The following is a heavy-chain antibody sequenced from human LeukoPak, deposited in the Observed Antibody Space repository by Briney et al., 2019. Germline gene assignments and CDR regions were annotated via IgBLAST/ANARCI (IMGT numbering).Heavy chain of an antibody. V-gene: IGHV5-51*01. CDR2: IYPGDSDT. J-gene: IGHJ4*02. D-gene: IGHD5-12*01. Sequence: GESLKIPCKGSGYSFTSYWIGWMRQMPGKGLEWMGIIYPGDSDTRYSPSFQGQVTISADKSISTAYLQWSSLKASDTAMYYCARQRYSGYDRSGFDYWGQGTLVTVSS. CDR3: ARQRYSGYDRSGFDY. CDR1: GYSFTSYW.